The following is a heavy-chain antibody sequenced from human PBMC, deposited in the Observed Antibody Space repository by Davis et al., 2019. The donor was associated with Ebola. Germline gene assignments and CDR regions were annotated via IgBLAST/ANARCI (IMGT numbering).Heavy chain of an antibody. D-gene: IGHD2-2*01. CDR2: INSDGSST. V-gene: IGHV3-74*01. J-gene: IGHJ6*03. CDR3: AKEEDLSSTSCYSYFYYYMDV. CDR1: GFTFSSYW. Sequence: GESLKISCAASGFTFSSYWMHWVRQAPGKGLVWVSRINSDGSSTSYADSVKGRFTISRDNSKNTVYLQMNSLRADDTAVYYCAKEEDLSSTSCYSYFYYYMDVWGKGTTVTVSS.